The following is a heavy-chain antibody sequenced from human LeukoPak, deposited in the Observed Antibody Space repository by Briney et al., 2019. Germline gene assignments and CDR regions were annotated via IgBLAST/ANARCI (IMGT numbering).Heavy chain of an antibody. Sequence: PSETLSLTCNVSGASIGSYYWSWIRQPPGEGLEWIGYFYHSGGTNYNPSLKSRATISIDTSKNEVSLKLRSVTAADTAVYYCARGASSSWYSLWKFWGQGTLVTVSS. D-gene: IGHD6-13*01. CDR2: FYHSGGT. CDR1: GASIGSYY. J-gene: IGHJ4*02. CDR3: ARGASSSWYSLWKF. V-gene: IGHV4-59*01.